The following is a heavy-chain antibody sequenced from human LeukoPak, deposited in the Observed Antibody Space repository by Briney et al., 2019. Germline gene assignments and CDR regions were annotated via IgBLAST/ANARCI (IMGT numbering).Heavy chain of an antibody. CDR3: ARVSLTYPGYSSSWLPSDY. D-gene: IGHD6-13*01. J-gene: IGHJ4*02. Sequence: GASVKVSCKASGYTFTSYDINWVRQATGQGLEWMGWMNLKSGNAGYAQKFQGRVTMTRNTSISTAYMEVSSLGSEDTAVYYCARVSLTYPGYSSSWLPSDYWGQGTLVTVSS. V-gene: IGHV1-8*01. CDR1: GYTFTSYD. CDR2: MNLKSGNA.